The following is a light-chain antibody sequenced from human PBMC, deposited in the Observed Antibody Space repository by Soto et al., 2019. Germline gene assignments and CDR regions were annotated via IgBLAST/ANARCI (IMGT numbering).Light chain of an antibody. J-gene: IGKJ4*01. Sequence: DIQMTQSPSSLSASVGDRVTFTCQASQNINNYLNWYQQKPGKSPRLLIYDASNLETGVPSRFSGSGSETDFTFTISSLQPGDVATYYCQQYDDLPLTFGGGTKVEIK. CDR1: QNINNY. V-gene: IGKV1-33*01. CDR2: DAS. CDR3: QQYDDLPLT.